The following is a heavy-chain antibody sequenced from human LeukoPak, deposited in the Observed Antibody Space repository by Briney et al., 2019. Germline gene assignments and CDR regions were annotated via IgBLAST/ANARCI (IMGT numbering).Heavy chain of an antibody. CDR3: AREPGGGRGYSYGYLDF. D-gene: IGHD5-18*01. V-gene: IGHV3-30-3*01. CDR1: GFTFSSYA. J-gene: IGHJ4*02. Sequence: GGSLRLSCAASGFTFSSYAMHWVRQAPGKGLEWVAVISYDGSNKYYADSVKGRFTISRDNAKNSLYLQMNSLRAEDTAVYYCAREPGGGRGYSYGYLDFWGQGTLVTVSS. CDR2: ISYDGSNK.